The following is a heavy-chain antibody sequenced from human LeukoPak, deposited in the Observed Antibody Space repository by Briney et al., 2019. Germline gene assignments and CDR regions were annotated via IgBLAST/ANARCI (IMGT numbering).Heavy chain of an antibody. CDR1: GGSISSSSYY. CDR3: ARLGQWLVRDYFDY. CDR2: IYYSGST. J-gene: IGHJ4*02. D-gene: IGHD6-19*01. V-gene: IGHV4-39*01. Sequence: SETLFLTCTVSGGSISSSSYYWGWIRQPPGKGLEWIGSIYYSGSTYYNPSLKSRVTISVDTSKNQFSLKLSSVTAADTAVYYCARLGQWLVRDYFDYWGQGTLVTVSS.